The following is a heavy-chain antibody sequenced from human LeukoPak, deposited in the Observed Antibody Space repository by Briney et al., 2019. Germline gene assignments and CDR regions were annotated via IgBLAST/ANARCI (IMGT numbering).Heavy chain of an antibody. CDR3: ARGSNDFWSGYYTGIRWGWFDP. CDR1: GGSFSGYY. J-gene: IGHJ5*02. D-gene: IGHD3-3*01. CDR2: INHSGST. V-gene: IGHV4-34*01. Sequence: SETLSLTCAVYGGSFSGYYWSWNRQPPGKGLEWIGEINHSGSTNYNPSLKSRVTISVDTSKNQFSLKLSSVTAADTAVYYCARGSNDFWSGYYTGIRWGWFDPWGQGTLVTVSS.